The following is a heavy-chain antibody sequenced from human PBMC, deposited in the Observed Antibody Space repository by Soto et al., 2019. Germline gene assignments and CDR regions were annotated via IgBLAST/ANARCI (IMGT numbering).Heavy chain of an antibody. D-gene: IGHD5-12*01. CDR1: GFTLSSYA. Sequence: GGSLRLSCAASGFTLSSYAMHWVRQAPGKGLEWVAVISYDGSNKYYADSVKGRFTISRDNSKNTLYLQMNSLRAEDTAVYYCARGYSGYDYASYGMDVWGQGTTVTVSS. V-gene: IGHV3-30-3*01. J-gene: IGHJ6*02. CDR2: ISYDGSNK. CDR3: ARGYSGYDYASYGMDV.